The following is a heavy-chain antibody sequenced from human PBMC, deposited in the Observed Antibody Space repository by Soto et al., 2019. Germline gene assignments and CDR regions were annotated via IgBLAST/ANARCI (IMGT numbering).Heavy chain of an antibody. CDR2: ISYDGSNK. CDR1: GFTFSSYA. D-gene: IGHD2-15*01. V-gene: IGHV3-30-3*01. J-gene: IGHJ6*02. Sequence: GGSLRLSCAASGFTFSSYAMHWVRQAPGKGLEWVAVISYDGSNKYYGDSVKGRFTISRDNSKNTLYLQMNSLKAEDTAVYYCAREAGYCSGGSCYWTYYYYGMDVWGQGTPVTVSS. CDR3: AREAGYCSGGSCYWTYYYYGMDV.